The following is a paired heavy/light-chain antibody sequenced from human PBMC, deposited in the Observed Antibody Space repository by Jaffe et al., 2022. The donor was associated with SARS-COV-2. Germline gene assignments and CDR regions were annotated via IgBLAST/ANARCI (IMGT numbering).Heavy chain of an antibody. CDR2: ISTSNGNT. J-gene: IGHJ4*02. V-gene: IGHV1-18*01. D-gene: IGHD3-22*01. Sequence: QVQLVQSGVDVKKPGASVKVSCEASGYTFTSYDISWVRQAPGQGLEWVGWISTSNGNTDYAPKLQGRVTMTTDTSTRTAYMELRSLRSDDTAVYYCARSAPGNSRSYYRHWGQGTLVTVSS. CDR3: ARSAPGNSRSYYRH. CDR1: GYTFTSYD.
Light chain of an antibody. Sequence: DVQMTQSPSTLSASVGDRVTITCRASQSISSWLAWYQQKPGKAPKLLIYKASSLESGVPSRFSGSGSGTEFTLTISSLQPDDFATYYCQQYNSYLWTFGQGTKVEIK. J-gene: IGKJ1*01. V-gene: IGKV1-5*03. CDR1: QSISSW. CDR2: KAS. CDR3: QQYNSYLWT.